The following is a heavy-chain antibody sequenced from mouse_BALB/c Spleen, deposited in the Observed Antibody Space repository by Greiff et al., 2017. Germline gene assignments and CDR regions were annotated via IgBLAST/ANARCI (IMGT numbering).Heavy chain of an antibody. Sequence: VQLQQSGAELVKPGASVKLSCKASGYTFTSYYMYWVKQRPGQGLEWIGEINPSNGGTNFNEKFKSKATLTVDKSSSTAYMQLSSLTSEDSAVYYCTRSAIYDGYYYAMDYWGQGTSVTVSS. CDR3: TRSAIYDGYYYAMDY. J-gene: IGHJ4*01. V-gene: IGHV1S81*02. CDR2: INPSNGGT. CDR1: GYTFTSYY. D-gene: IGHD2-3*01.